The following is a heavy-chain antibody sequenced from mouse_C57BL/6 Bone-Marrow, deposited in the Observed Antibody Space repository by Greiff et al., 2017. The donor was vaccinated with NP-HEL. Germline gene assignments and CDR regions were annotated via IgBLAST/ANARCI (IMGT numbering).Heavy chain of an antibody. CDR2: INPNNGGT. CDR3: AREHYGSSGGFAY. D-gene: IGHD1-1*01. J-gene: IGHJ3*01. Sequence: EVKLQQSGPELVKPGASVKISCKASGYTFTDYYMNWVKQSHGKSLEWIGDINPNNGGTSYNQKFKGKATLTVDKSSSTAYMELRSLTSEDSAVYYCAREHYGSSGGFAYWGQGTLVTVSA. CDR1: GYTFTDYY. V-gene: IGHV1-26*01.